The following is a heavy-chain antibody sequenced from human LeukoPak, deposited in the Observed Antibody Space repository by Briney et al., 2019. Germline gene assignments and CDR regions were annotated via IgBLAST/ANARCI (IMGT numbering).Heavy chain of an antibody. J-gene: IGHJ2*01. V-gene: IGHV1-18*01. CDR2: ISAHNGNT. CDR1: GYTFTTHG. Sequence: PGASVKVSCKASGYTFTTHGIAWVRQAPGQGLEWMGWISAHNGNTNYAQSLQGRVTMTTDTSTNPTYMELRSLRSDDTAVYYCARDGYFDLWGRGTLVTVSS. CDR3: ARDGYFDL.